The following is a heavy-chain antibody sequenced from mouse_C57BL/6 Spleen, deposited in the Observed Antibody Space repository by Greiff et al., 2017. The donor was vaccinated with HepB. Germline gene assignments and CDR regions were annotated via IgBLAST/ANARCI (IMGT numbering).Heavy chain of an antibody. J-gene: IGHJ1*03. CDR2: ISNGGGST. Sequence: EVMLVESGGGLVQPGGSLKLSCAASGFTFSDYYMYWVRQTPEKRLEWVAYISNGGGSTYYPDTVKGRFTISRDNAKNTLNLQMSRLKSEDTAMYYCARHSTLWYFDVWGTGTTVTVSS. V-gene: IGHV5-12*01. CDR3: ARHSTLWYFDV. CDR1: GFTFSDYY.